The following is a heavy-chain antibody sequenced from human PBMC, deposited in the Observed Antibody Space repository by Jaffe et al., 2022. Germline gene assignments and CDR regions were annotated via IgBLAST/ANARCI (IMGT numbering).Heavy chain of an antibody. Sequence: VQLVQSEVEVTKPGASVKVSCRASGYTFTSYGITWVRQAPGQGLEWMGWISGDSRHTDYGPKFQGRVTMTTDTSTSTAYLDLRSLRSDDTAIYFCTRDLVDGAYHDALEIWGKGTLVIVSS. CDR3: TRDLVDGAYHDALEI. D-gene: IGHD4-17*01. CDR2: ISGDSRHT. V-gene: IGHV1-18*01. CDR1: GYTFTSYG. J-gene: IGHJ3*02.